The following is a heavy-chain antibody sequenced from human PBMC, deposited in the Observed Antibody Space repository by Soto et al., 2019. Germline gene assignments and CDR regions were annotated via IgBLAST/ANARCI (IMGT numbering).Heavy chain of an antibody. D-gene: IGHD3-10*01. CDR2: INSDGSST. J-gene: IGHJ6*02. V-gene: IGHV3-74*01. CDR1: GFTFSSYW. Sequence: EVQLVESGGGLVQPGGSLRLSCAASGFTFSSYWMHWVRQAPGKGLVWVSRINSDGSSTSYADSVKGRFTTSRDNAKNTLYLQMNSLRAEDTAVYYCARDAWFGPEGYYGMDVWGQGTTVTVSS. CDR3: ARDAWFGPEGYYGMDV.